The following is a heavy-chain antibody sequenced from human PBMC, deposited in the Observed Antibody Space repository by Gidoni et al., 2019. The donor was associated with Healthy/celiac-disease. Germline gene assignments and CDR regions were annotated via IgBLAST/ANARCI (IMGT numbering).Heavy chain of an antibody. V-gene: IGHV5-51*01. Sequence: VQLVQSGAEVKKPGESRKISCKVSGYRFTSYGLGWVRQVPGKGLEGMGSIYPGDSDTRYIPSFQGQATISVDKSISTAYLQWSSLKASDTAMYYCARHEVGATEPFDYWGQGTLVTVSS. CDR1: GYRFTSYG. J-gene: IGHJ4*02. CDR2: IYPGDSDT. CDR3: ARHEVGATEPFDY. D-gene: IGHD1-26*01.